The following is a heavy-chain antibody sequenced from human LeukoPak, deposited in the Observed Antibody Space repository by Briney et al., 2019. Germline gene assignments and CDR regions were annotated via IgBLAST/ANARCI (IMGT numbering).Heavy chain of an antibody. CDR3: ARDILTGYFEY. CDR2: ISNGGTK. J-gene: IGHJ4*02. V-gene: IGHV3-48*02. Sequence: GGSLGLSGAASGFTFSKYSMNWVRQAPGKGLEWVSYISNGGTKYCADSVKGRFTISRDNVKNSLYLQMGSLRDEDTAVYYCARDILTGYFEYGGQGTLVSVSS. D-gene: IGHD3-9*01. CDR1: GFTFSKYS.